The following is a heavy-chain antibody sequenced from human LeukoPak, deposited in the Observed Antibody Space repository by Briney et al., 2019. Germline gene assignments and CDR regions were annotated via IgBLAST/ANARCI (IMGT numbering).Heavy chain of an antibody. CDR1: GGSFSGYY. Sequence: SETLSLTCAVYGGSFSGYYWSWIRQPPGKGLEWIGEINHSGSTNYNPSLKSRVTISVDTSKNQFSLKLSSVTAADTAVYYCAGDSYYDSSGYNWYFDLWGRGTLVTVSS. V-gene: IGHV4-34*01. CDR3: AGDSYYDSSGYNWYFDL. D-gene: IGHD3-22*01. J-gene: IGHJ2*01. CDR2: INHSGST.